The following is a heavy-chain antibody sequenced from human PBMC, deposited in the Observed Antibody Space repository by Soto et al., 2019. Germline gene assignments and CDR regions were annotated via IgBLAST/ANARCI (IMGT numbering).Heavy chain of an antibody. Sequence: EVQLVEAGGGLAQPGRSLRLACAASGFKFGAYAMHWVRQAPGKGLEWGSGISWNSGSIAYADSVKGRFTVSRDNAQNSLYLEMPRLRQGDTASYYCAKVAVLAPLHYYYNVDVWGRGTTVTVSS. CDR2: ISWNSGSI. D-gene: IGHD3-10*01. CDR1: GFKFGAYA. CDR3: AKVAVLAPLHYYYNVDV. V-gene: IGHV3-9*01. J-gene: IGHJ6*03.